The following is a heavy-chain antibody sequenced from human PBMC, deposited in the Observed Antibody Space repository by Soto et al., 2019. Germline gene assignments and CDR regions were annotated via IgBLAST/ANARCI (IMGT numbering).Heavy chain of an antibody. CDR3: ASARWDV. V-gene: IGHV4-34*01. D-gene: IGHD4-17*01. CDR1: GGSFSDNY. J-gene: IGHJ6*02. Sequence: SETLSLTCAVFGGSFSDNYWSWVRQSPGTGQEWLGEIYQSGATNYNPSLKSRLTISVDTSKKHFSLKMTSVVAADTAVHYCASARWDVWGQGTTDSVSS. CDR2: IYQSGAT.